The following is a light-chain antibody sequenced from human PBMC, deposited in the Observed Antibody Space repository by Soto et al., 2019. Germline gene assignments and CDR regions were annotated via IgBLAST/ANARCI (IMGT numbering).Light chain of an antibody. V-gene: IGKV1-5*03. CDR3: QQYNSHSYYS. CDR2: LAS. CDR1: QNIQSF. J-gene: IGKJ2*03. Sequence: DIQMTQFPSTLSASVGDQVTITCRAGQNIQSFLAWYQQKPGKAPKLLIYLASRLEGGVPSRFSGSGSGTEFTLTINSLQPDDFAFYFCQQYNSHSYYSFGQGTKLEVK.